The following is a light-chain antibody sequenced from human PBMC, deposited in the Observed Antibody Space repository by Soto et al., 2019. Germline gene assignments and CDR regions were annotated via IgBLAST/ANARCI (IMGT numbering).Light chain of an antibody. CDR2: GAS. J-gene: IGKJ1*01. Sequence: EIVLTQSPDTLSLSPGERAALSCRAGQSISSTHLVWYQQKPGQAPSLLIFGASSRATGIPDRFSGSGSGTDFTLTISGLEPEDFAVYYCQQYATSPGTFGQGTKVDIK. CDR3: QQYATSPGT. V-gene: IGKV3-20*01. CDR1: QSISSTH.